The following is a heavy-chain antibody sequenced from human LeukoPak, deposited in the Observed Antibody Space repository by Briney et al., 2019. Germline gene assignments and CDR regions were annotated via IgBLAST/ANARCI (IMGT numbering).Heavy chain of an antibody. J-gene: IGHJ4*02. D-gene: IGHD6-13*01. V-gene: IGHV1-18*01. CDR3: ARRIAAAGTFDY. CDR2: ISAYNGNT. Sequence: ASVKVSCKASGYTFTSYGISWVRQASGQGLEWMGWISAYNGNTNYAQKLQGRVTMTTDTSTSTAYMELRSLRSDDTAVYYCARRIAAAGTFDYWGQGTLVTVSS. CDR1: GYTFTSYG.